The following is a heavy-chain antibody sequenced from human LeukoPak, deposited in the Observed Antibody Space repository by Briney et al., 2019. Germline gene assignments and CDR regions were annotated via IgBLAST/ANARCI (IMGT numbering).Heavy chain of an antibody. V-gene: IGHV1-46*01. J-gene: IGHJ4*02. CDR3: AREVITIVSFPNFDY. Sequence: GASVKVSCKASGYTFTSYYMHWVRQAPGQGLEWIGIINPSGGSTSYAQKFQGRVTMTRDTSTSTVYMELSSLRSEDTAVYYCAREVITIVSFPNFDYWGQGTLVTVSS. CDR2: INPSGGST. CDR1: GYTFTSYY. D-gene: IGHD3-16*02.